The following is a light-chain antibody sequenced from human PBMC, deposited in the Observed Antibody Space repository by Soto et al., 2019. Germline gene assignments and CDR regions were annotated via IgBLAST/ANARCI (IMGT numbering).Light chain of an antibody. Sequence: EIVWTQSPGTLSLSPGERATLSCRASQSVSSSYLVWHQKKPGQAPRLVFYGASTRATGIPARFSGSGSGTELTLTISSLQSEDFAVYYCQQYNNWPRRTFGQGTKVDI. CDR2: GAS. CDR3: QQYNNWPRRT. J-gene: IGKJ1*01. V-gene: IGKV3-15*01. CDR1: QSVSSSY.